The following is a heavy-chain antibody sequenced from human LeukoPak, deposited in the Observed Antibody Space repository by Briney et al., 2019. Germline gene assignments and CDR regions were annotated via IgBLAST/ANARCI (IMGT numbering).Heavy chain of an antibody. V-gene: IGHV1-2*06. CDR1: GYTFTGYY. CDR2: INPNSGGT. Sequence: GASVKVSCKASGYTFTGYYMHWVRQAPGQGLEWMGRINPNSGGTNYAQKFQGRVTMTRDTSISTAYMELSRLRSDDTAVYYCASWVYSNTLWHMDVWGKGTTVTVSS. CDR3: ASWVYSNTLWHMDV. J-gene: IGHJ6*03. D-gene: IGHD4-11*01.